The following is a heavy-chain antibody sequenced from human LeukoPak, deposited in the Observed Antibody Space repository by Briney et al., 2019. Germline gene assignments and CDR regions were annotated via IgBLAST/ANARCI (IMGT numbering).Heavy chain of an antibody. CDR2: IKHDGSEK. CDR1: GFTFSSYR. CDR3: ARDAGHSGYDLLDY. D-gene: IGHD5-12*01. J-gene: IGHJ4*02. V-gene: IGHV3-7*01. Sequence: GGSLRLSCADSGFTFSSYRMNWVRQAPGEGLEWVANIKHDGSEKYYADFVKGRFTISRDNAKNSLYLQMDSLRAEDTAVYYCARDAGHSGYDLLDYWGQGTLVTVSS.